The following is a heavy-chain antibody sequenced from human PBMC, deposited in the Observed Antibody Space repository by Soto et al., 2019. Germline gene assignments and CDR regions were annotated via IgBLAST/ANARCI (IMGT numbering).Heavy chain of an antibody. J-gene: IGHJ4*02. Sequence: QVQLQESGPGLVKPSETLSLTCTVSGASFTTYYWSWIRQPPGKGLEWIGYIFYSGHLKYNPTLSRQLTISVDPSKTQTSLGLTSVTAADTAVYYGAREGGGYRFDYWGQGTLVTVSS. CDR1: GASFTTYY. V-gene: IGHV4-59*01. CDR3: AREGGGYRFDY. CDR2: IFYSGHL. D-gene: IGHD1-26*01.